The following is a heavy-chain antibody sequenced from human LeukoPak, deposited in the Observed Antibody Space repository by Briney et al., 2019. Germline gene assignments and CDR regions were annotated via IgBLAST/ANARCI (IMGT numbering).Heavy chain of an antibody. D-gene: IGHD2-2*01. CDR3: TSRYCTTTNCYSFDN. CDR2: ISSTSAHI. V-gene: IGHV3-21*01. Sequence: PGGSLRLSCAASGFTFSSYSMNWVRQAPGKGLEWVSSISSTSAHIFYADSVKGRFSISRDNAKNSLYLQMNSLRVEDTAVYYCTSRYCTTTNCYSFDNWGHGTLVTVSS. CDR1: GFTFSSYS. J-gene: IGHJ3*02.